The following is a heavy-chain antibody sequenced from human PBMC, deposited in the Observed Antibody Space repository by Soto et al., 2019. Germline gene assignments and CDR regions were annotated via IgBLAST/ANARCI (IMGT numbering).Heavy chain of an antibody. Sequence: PGGSLRLSCAASGFTFSSYWMHWVRQAPGKGLVWVSRINSDGSSTSYADSVKGRFTISRDNAKNTLYLQMNSLRAEDTAVYYCARHPPYQLLFTRSYYYYGMDVWGQGTTVTVSS. V-gene: IGHV3-74*01. CDR1: GFTFSSYW. D-gene: IGHD2-2*01. CDR2: INSDGSST. J-gene: IGHJ6*02. CDR3: ARHPPYQLLFTRSYYYYGMDV.